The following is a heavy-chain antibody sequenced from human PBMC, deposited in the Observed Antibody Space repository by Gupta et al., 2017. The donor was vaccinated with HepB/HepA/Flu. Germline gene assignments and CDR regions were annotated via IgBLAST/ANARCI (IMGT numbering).Heavy chain of an antibody. J-gene: IGHJ4*02. V-gene: IGHV3-33*01. CDR3: ARGNKTFDFDN. CDR2: IRHDGSNQ. Sequence: QVQLVESGGGVVQPGRSLRLSCEASRFTFSSYAMHWVRQAPGKGLEGVAFIRHDGSNQYYGDSVKGRFSISRDNSKNTLYLQMNSLRAEDTAVYYCARGNKTFDFDNWGQGTLVTVSS. D-gene: IGHD1/OR15-1a*01. CDR1: RFTFSSYA.